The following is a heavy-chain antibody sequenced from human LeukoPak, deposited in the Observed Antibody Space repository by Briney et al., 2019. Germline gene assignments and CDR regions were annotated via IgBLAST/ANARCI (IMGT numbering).Heavy chain of an antibody. CDR2: ISAYNGNT. CDR1: GYTFTDFG. Sequence: ASVKVSCKASGYTFTDFGVSWVRQAPGQGLEWMGWISAYNGNTNYVQKFQGRVTMTTDISTSTAYMELRRLSSDDTAVFYCVRDLGVDTSMIFFDYWGQGTRITVSS. J-gene: IGHJ4*02. D-gene: IGHD5-18*01. CDR3: VRDLGVDTSMIFFDY. V-gene: IGHV1-18*01.